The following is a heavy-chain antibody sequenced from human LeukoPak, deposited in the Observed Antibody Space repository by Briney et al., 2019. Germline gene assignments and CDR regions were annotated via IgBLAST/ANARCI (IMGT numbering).Heavy chain of an antibody. CDR2: ISGSGSTT. J-gene: IGHJ4*02. CDR3: ARDWGYCSSTSCHVFDY. D-gene: IGHD2-2*01. Sequence: PGGSLRLSCAASGFTFSSYAMSWVRQAPGKGLEWVSGISGSGSTTYYADSVRGRFTISRDNSKNTLYLQMNSLRAEDTAVYYCARDWGYCSSTSCHVFDYWGQGTLVTVSS. CDR1: GFTFSSYA. V-gene: IGHV3-23*01.